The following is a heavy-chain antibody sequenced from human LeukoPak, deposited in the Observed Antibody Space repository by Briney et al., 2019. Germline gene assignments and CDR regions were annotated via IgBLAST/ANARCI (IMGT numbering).Heavy chain of an antibody. CDR2: ISYEGGTQ. V-gene: IGHV3-30*18. D-gene: IGHD3-10*01. Sequence: PGGSLRLSCAASGVTLSPYGMHWVRQAPGKGLEWVAVISYEGGTQHYADSVKGRFIISRDNLRNTLYLQMNILRTEDTAVYYCAKEGTPHVSTWYDLWGQGTQVIVSS. J-gene: IGHJ5*02. CDR1: GVTLSPYG. CDR3: AKEGTPHVSTWYDL.